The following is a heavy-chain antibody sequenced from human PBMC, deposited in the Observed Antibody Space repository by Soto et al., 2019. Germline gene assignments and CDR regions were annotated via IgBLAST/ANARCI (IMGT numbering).Heavy chain of an antibody. CDR3: ASGCSSTSCYGLDLYYYGMDV. CDR1: GYTFTSYD. Sequence: PGASVKVSCKASGYTFTSYDINWVRQATGQGLEWMGWMNTNSGNTGYAQKFQGRVTMTRNTSISTAYMELSSLRSEETAVYYCASGCSSTSCYGLDLYYYGMDVWGQGTTVTVYS. CDR2: MNTNSGNT. J-gene: IGHJ6*02. D-gene: IGHD2-2*01. V-gene: IGHV1-8*01.